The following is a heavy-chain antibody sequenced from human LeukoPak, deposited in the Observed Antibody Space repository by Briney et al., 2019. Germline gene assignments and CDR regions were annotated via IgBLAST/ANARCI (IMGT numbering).Heavy chain of an antibody. CDR1: GGSISSSSYY. Sequence: PSETLSLTCTVSGGSISSSSYYWGWIRQPPGKGLEWIGSIYYSGSTYYNPSLKSRVTISVDTSKNQFSLKLSSVTTADTAVYYCARDGYSSSWYPYWGQGTLVTVSS. CDR2: IYYSGST. CDR3: ARDGYSSSWYPY. J-gene: IGHJ4*02. D-gene: IGHD6-13*01. V-gene: IGHV4-39*07.